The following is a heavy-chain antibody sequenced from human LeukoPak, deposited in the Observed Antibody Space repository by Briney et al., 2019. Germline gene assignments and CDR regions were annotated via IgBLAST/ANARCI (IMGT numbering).Heavy chain of an antibody. CDR3: ATASKESSGYFKYFVH. V-gene: IGHV4-4*02. Sequence: SGTLSLTCAVSGGSISSSNWWSWVRQPPGKGLEWIGYIYHSGSTYYNPSLKSRVSISGDTSKNEFSLTLNSVTAADTAVYYCATASKESSGYFKYFVHWGQGSLVTVSS. CDR1: GGSISSSNW. CDR2: IYHSGST. J-gene: IGHJ4*02. D-gene: IGHD3-22*01.